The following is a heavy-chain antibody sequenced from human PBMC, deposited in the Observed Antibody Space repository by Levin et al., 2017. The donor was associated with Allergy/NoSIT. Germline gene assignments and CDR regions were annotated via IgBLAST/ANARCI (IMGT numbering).Heavy chain of an antibody. CDR2: ISSSSSYI. V-gene: IGHV3-21*01. CDR1: GFTFSSYS. D-gene: IGHD3-10*01. CDR3: ARWGYGSGTSGDY. J-gene: IGHJ4*02. Sequence: GGSLRLSCAASGFTFSSYSMNWVRQAPGKGLEWVSSISSSSSYIYYADSVKGRFTISRDNAKNSLYLQMNSLRAEDTAVYYCARWGYGSGTSGDYWGQGTLVTVSS.